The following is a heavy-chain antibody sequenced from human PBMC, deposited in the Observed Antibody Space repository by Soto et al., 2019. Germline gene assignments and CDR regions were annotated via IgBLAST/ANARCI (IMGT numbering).Heavy chain of an antibody. J-gene: IGHJ6*02. CDR1: GGTFRTYA. CDR2: LIPIFGTI. CDR3: AKGTVAGTPTSYYYYGMDV. Sequence: QVQLLQSGAEVKKPGSSVRVSCEASGGTFRTYAISWVRQAPGQGLEWMGELIPIFGTINYAQNLQGRLTISADESTATVYMDLTSLRSDDTALYYCAKGTVAGTPTSYYYYGMDVWGQGTTVTVSS. D-gene: IGHD6-19*01. V-gene: IGHV1-69*12.